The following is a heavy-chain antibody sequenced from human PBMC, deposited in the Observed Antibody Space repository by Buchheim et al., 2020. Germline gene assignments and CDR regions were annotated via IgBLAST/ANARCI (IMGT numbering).Heavy chain of an antibody. CDR1: GGSFSGYY. D-gene: IGHD6-6*01. V-gene: IGHV4-34*01. CDR2: INHSGST. CDR3: ARGLEYSSSSRVGYYHYYYMDV. Sequence: QVQLQQWGAGLLKPSETLSLTCAVYGGSFSGYYWSWIRQPPGKGLEWIGEINHSGSTNYNPSLKSRVTISVDTSKNQFSLKLSSVTAADTAVYYCARGLEYSSSSRVGYYHYYYMDVWGKGTT. J-gene: IGHJ6*03.